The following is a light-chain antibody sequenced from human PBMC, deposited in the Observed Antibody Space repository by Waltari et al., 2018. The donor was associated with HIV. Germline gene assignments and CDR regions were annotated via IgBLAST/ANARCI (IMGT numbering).Light chain of an antibody. CDR2: GAS. V-gene: IGKV3-20*01. CDR1: QRVSSSY. CDR3: QQYGSSPRT. Sequence: IVLTLSPGPLSLSPGERATLSCRASQRVSSSYLAWYQQKPGQAPRLLIYGASSRATGIPDRFSGSGSGTDFTLTISRLEPEDFAVYYCQQYGSSPRTFGQGTKVEIK. J-gene: IGKJ1*01.